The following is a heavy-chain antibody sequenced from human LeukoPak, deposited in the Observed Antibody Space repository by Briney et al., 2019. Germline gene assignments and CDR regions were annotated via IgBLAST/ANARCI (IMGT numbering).Heavy chain of an antibody. CDR3: ARDHLPYGYSSGWYYRVAFDI. CDR1: GGSISSYY. Sequence: PSETLSLTCTVPGGSISSYYWSWIRQPPGKGLEWIGYIYYSGSTNYNPSLKSRVTISVDTSKNQFSLKLSSVTAADTAVYYCARDHLPYGYSSGWYYRVAFDIWGQGTMVTVSS. V-gene: IGHV4-59*01. CDR2: IYYSGST. J-gene: IGHJ3*02. D-gene: IGHD6-19*01.